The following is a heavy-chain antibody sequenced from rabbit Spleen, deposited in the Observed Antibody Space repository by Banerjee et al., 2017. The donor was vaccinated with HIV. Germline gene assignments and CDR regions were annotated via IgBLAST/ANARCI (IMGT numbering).Heavy chain of an antibody. Sequence: EQLEESGGGLVQPEGSLTLTCKASGVSLHDKYVMCWVRQAPVKGLEWIACINIVTGKSVYARWAKGRFTMSRTSSTTVTLQMTSLTAADTATYFCARDLVAVIGWNFNLWGQGTLVTVS. D-gene: IGHD1-1*01. V-gene: IGHV1S45*01. CDR3: ARDLVAVIGWNFNL. CDR2: INIVTGKS. J-gene: IGHJ4*01. CDR1: GVSLHDKYV.